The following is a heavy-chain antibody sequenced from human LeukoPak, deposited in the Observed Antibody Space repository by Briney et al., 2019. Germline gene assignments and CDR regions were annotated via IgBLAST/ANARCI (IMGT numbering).Heavy chain of an antibody. CDR3: ARAREWCSSTSCYDDAFDI. Sequence: PGGSLRLSCAASGFTFSSYSMNWVRQAPGKGPEWVSSISSSSSYIYYADSVKGRFTISRDNAKNSLYLQMNSLRAEDTAVYYCARAREWCSSTSCYDDAFDIWGQGTMVTVSS. V-gene: IGHV3-21*01. CDR2: ISSSSSYI. CDR1: GFTFSSYS. D-gene: IGHD2-2*01. J-gene: IGHJ3*02.